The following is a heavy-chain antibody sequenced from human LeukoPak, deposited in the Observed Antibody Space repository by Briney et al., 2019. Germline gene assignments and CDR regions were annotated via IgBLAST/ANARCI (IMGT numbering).Heavy chain of an antibody. J-gene: IGHJ5*02. CDR3: AREGYSSSSGPRNNWFDP. CDR1: GYTFNSYD. Sequence: ASVKVSCKASGYTFNSYDINWVRQATGQGLEWMGWMNPNSGNTGYAQKFQGGVTITRNTSISTVHMELTSLTSEDTAMYYCAREGYSSSSGPRNNWFDPWGQGTLVTVSS. CDR2: MNPNSGNT. V-gene: IGHV1-8*01. D-gene: IGHD6-6*01.